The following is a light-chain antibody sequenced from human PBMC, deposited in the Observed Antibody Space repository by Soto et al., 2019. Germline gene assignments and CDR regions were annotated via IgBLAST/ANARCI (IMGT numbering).Light chain of an antibody. Sequence: QSALTQPRSVSGSPGQSLTISCTGTSSDVGGYDYVSWYQQHPGKAPKLMIYDVNKRPSGVPDRFSASKSGSSASLTISGLQADDEADYYCCSYAGTYTGVFGGGTKLTVL. CDR1: SSDVGGYDY. J-gene: IGLJ3*02. CDR2: DVN. V-gene: IGLV2-11*01. CDR3: CSYAGTYTGV.